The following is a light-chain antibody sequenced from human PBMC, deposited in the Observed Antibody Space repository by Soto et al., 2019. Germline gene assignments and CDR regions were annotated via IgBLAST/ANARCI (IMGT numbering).Light chain of an antibody. CDR1: RRDVGGYNY. V-gene: IGLV2-14*01. CDR3: SSYASGNLG. CDR2: EVS. J-gene: IGLJ1*01. Sequence: QSALTPPASVSGSPGQSITISCTGTRRDVGGYNYVSWYQQHPGKAPRLMIYEVSNRPSGVSNRFSGSKSGNTASLTISGLQSEDEADYYCSSYASGNLGFGTGTKLTVL.